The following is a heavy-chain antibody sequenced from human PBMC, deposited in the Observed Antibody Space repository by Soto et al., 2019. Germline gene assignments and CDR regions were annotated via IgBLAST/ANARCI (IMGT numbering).Heavy chain of an antibody. D-gene: IGHD1-26*01. V-gene: IGHV3-53*02. Sequence: EVQLVETGGGLIQPGGSLRLSCLASGFSVTTNYIIWVRQPPGKGLEWVSTTFTGGSTHYADSVKGRFSISRDNSKNTVYLQMNTVRVEDTAVYYCARKPPSSIQGWAFGMDVWGQGTTVSVSS. CDR1: GFSVTTNY. CDR3: ARKPPSSIQGWAFGMDV. CDR2: TFTGGST. J-gene: IGHJ6*02.